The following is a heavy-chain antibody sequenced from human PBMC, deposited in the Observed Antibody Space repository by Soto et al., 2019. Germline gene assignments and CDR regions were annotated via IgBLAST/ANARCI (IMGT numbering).Heavy chain of an antibody. CDR1: GFTFSSYD. J-gene: IGHJ6*02. CDR2: INSDGSST. CDR3: AREEVMVRGVIVYYYYYGMDV. D-gene: IGHD3-10*01. Sequence: PGGSLRLSCAASGFTFSSYDMHWVRQAPGKGLVWVSRINSDGSSTSYADSVKGRFTISRDNAKNTLYLQMNSLRAEDTAVYYCAREEVMVRGVIVYYYYYGMDVWGQGTTVTVSS. V-gene: IGHV3-74*01.